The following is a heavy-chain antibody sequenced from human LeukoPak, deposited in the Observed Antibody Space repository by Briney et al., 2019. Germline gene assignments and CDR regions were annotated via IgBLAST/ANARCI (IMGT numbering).Heavy chain of an antibody. V-gene: IGHV1-2*02. D-gene: IGHD6-19*01. J-gene: IGHJ4*02. Sequence: GPVKVSCKASGYTFTGYYMHWVRQAPGQGLEWMGWINPNSGGTNYAQKFQGRVTMTRDTSISTAYMELSRLRSDDTAVYYCAREIDVAGTDAFDYWGQGTLVTVSS. CDR2: INPNSGGT. CDR3: AREIDVAGTDAFDY. CDR1: GYTFTGYY.